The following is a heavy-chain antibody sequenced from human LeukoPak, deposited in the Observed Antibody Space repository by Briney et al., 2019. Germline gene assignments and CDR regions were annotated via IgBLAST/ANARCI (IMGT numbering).Heavy chain of an antibody. D-gene: IGHD7-27*01. Sequence: ASVKVSCKASGYTFTSYYLHWVRQAPGQGLEWMGIINPSGGSTTHAQKFQDRVTMTRNTSISTAYMELSSLRSDDTAVYYCARGPPNWGYDYWGPGTLVTVSS. CDR1: GYTFTSYY. V-gene: IGHV1-46*01. CDR2: INPSGGST. J-gene: IGHJ4*02. CDR3: ARGPPNWGYDY.